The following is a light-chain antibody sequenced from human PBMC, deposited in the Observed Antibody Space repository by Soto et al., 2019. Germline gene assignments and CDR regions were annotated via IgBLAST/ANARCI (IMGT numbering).Light chain of an antibody. J-gene: IGKJ2*01. V-gene: IGKV4-1*01. Sequence: DIVMTQSPDSLAVSLGERATINCSSTQSVLYSSNDKNYLAWYQQKAGQPPKLLIYWASTRESGVPDRFSGGGSGTHFTLTISSLQAEDVAVYYCQQCYSTPYTFGQGTKLEIK. CDR1: QSVLYSSNDKNY. CDR3: QQCYSTPYT. CDR2: WAS.